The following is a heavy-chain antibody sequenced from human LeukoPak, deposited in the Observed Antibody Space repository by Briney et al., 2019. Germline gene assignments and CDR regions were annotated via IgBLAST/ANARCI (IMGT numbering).Heavy chain of an antibody. J-gene: IGHJ3*02. D-gene: IGHD2-21*02. Sequence: TGESLKISCKGSGYRFTSYWISWVRQMPGKGLEWMGRIDPSDSYTNYSPSFQGHATISADKSISTAYLQWSSLKASDTAMYYCARRALPPAYCGGDCFDAFDIWGQGTMVTVSS. CDR3: ARRALPPAYCGGDCFDAFDI. CDR1: GYRFTSYW. V-gene: IGHV5-10-1*01. CDR2: IDPSDSYT.